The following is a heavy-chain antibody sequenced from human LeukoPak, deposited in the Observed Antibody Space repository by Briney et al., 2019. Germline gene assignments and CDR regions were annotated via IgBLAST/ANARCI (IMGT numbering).Heavy chain of an antibody. Sequence: GASVKVSCKASGGTFSSYAISWVRQAPGQGLEWVGGILPIFGTANYAQKFQGRVTMTRDMSTSTVYMELSSLRSEDTAVYYCARVRVGYSYGHHFDYWGQGTLVTVSS. CDR1: GGTFSSYA. D-gene: IGHD5-18*01. CDR3: ARVRVGYSYGHHFDY. CDR2: ILPIFGTA. J-gene: IGHJ4*02. V-gene: IGHV1-69*05.